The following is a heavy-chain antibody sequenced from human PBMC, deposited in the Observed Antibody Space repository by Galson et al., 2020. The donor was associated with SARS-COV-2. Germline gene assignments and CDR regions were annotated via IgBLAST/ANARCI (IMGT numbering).Heavy chain of an antibody. J-gene: IGHJ4*02. CDR2: IYTSGST. D-gene: IGHD4-17*01. Sequence: SETLSLTCTVSGGSISSGSYYWSWIRQPAGKGLEWIGRIYTSGSTNYNPSLKSRVTISVDTSKNQFSLKLSSVTAADTAVYYCARIPMLYGDYEFDYWGQGTLVTVSS. CDR1: GGSISSGSYY. CDR3: ARIPMLYGDYEFDY. V-gene: IGHV4-61*02.